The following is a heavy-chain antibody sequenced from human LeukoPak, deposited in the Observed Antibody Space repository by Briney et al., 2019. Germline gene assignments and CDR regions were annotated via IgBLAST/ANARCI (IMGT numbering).Heavy chain of an antibody. CDR3: ARETGVAAAGTYYYYYGMDV. CDR2: IYYSGST. D-gene: IGHD6-13*01. CDR1: GGSISSYY. Sequence: PSETLSLTCTVSGGSISSYYWSWIRQPPGKGLEWIGYIYYSGSTDYNPSLKSRVTISVDTSKNQFSLKLSSVTAADTAVYYCARETGVAAAGTYYYYYGMDVWGQGTTVTVSS. V-gene: IGHV4-59*01. J-gene: IGHJ6*02.